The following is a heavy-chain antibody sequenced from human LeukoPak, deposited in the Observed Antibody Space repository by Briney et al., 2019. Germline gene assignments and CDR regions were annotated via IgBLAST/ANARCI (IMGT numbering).Heavy chain of an antibody. V-gene: IGHV1-2*02. D-gene: IGHD1-26*01. CDR3: AREGAPRVGWGRGSYYMDV. CDR1: GYTFTSNV. CDR2: INPNSGGT. J-gene: IGHJ6*03. Sequence: ASVKVSCKASGYTFTSNVIIWVRQAPGQGLEWMGWINPNSGGTNYAQKFQGRVTMTRDTSISTAYMELSRLRSDDTAVYYCAREGAPRVGWGRGSYYMDVWGKGTTVTVSS.